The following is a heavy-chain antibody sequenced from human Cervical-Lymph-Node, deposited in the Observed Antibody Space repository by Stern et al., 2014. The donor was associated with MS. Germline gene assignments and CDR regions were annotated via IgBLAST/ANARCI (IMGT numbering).Heavy chain of an antibody. CDR2: IDWNDKT. CDR1: GFSLITSGTR. J-gene: IGHJ4*02. CDR3: ARMMGSGYRHYFDY. V-gene: IGHV2-70*04. D-gene: IGHD3-3*01. Sequence: QITLKESGPALVKPTQTLTLTCSFSGFSLITSGTRVSWIRQPPERALEWLARIDWNDKTFYNSSQMTRLTISKDTSKNQVVLTMTNVDPLDTATYYCARMMGSGYRHYFDYWGQGTPVTVSS.